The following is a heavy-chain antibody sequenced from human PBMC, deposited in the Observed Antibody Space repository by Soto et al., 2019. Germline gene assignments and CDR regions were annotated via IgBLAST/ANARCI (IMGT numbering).Heavy chain of an antibody. D-gene: IGHD2-21*02. CDR1: GGTFSSYA. CDR3: ASLAYCGGDCSPRDYYYYGMDV. Sequence: SVKVSCKASGGTFSSYAISWVRQAPGQGLEWMGGIIPIFGTANYAQKFQGRVTITADESTSTAYMELSSLRSEDTAVYYCASLAYCGGDCSPRDYYYYGMDVWGQGTTVTVSS. J-gene: IGHJ6*02. V-gene: IGHV1-69*13. CDR2: IIPIFGTA.